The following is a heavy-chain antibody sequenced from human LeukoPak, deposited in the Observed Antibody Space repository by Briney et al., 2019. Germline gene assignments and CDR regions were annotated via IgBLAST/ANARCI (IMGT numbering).Heavy chain of an antibody. CDR3: ARDQGIYNHRVIDS. CDR2: ISAYNGNT. Sequence: GASLKISCKASGYTFSSYGISWVRQAPGQGLEWMGWISAYNGNTNFAQEFQGRVTMTTDTSTSTASMELRSLRSDDTAVCYCARDQGIYNHRVIDSWGQGTLVIDSS. CDR1: GYTFSSYG. J-gene: IGHJ4*02. V-gene: IGHV1-18*01. D-gene: IGHD5-12*01.